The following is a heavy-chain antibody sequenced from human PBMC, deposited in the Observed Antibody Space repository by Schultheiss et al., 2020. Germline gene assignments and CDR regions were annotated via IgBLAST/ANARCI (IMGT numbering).Heavy chain of an antibody. Sequence: SATLSLTCSVSGGSISNSHWTWLRQPPGKGLEWIGYIYYRGSTDSNPSLKSRVTISVDSSKNQFSLKLSSVTAADTAVYYCAKASLLWAMVRGVAPPDYWGQGTLVTVSS. V-gene: IGHV4-59*01. J-gene: IGHJ4*02. CDR1: GGSISNSH. D-gene: IGHD3-10*01. CDR3: AKASLLWAMVRGVAPPDY. CDR2: IYYRGST.